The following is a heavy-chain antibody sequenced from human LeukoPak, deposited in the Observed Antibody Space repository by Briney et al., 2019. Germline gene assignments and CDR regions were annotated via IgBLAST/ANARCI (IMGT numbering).Heavy chain of an antibody. J-gene: IGHJ4*02. V-gene: IGHV3-7*01. CDR2: IKPDGSEK. Sequence: GGSLRLSCAASGFSFTSYWMSWVRQAPGKGLGWVANIKPDGSEKYFVDSVKGQFTISRDNTKNSLYLLINSLRVEDTAVYYCARSPDGFDYWGQGTLVTVSS. CDR3: ARSPDGFDY. CDR1: GFSFTSYW.